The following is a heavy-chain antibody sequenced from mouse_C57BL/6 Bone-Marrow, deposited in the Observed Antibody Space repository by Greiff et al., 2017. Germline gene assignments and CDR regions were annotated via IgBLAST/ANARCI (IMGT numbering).Heavy chain of an antibody. V-gene: IGHV5-17*01. Sequence: EVQVVESGGGLVKPGGSLKLSCAASGFTFSDYGMHWVRQAPEKGLEWVAYISSGSSTIYYADTVKGRFTISRDNAKNTLFLQMTSLSSEDTAMYYCAFYYGSSYDAMDYWGQGTSVTVSS. CDR3: AFYYGSSYDAMDY. D-gene: IGHD1-1*01. CDR1: GFTFSDYG. J-gene: IGHJ4*01. CDR2: ISSGSSTI.